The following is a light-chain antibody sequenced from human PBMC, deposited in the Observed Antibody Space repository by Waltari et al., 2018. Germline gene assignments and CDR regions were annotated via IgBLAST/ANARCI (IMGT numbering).Light chain of an antibody. CDR2: AAS. J-gene: IGKJ3*01. Sequence: IDMTQSPSSLSASVVDRITVTCRASQDIGNFLAWYQQTPGKRPKLLIYAASTLQAWVPSRFSGSGSGTDFTLTVSNLQPEDVATYYCQKYNTYPYTFGPGTKVDI. V-gene: IGKV1-27*01. CDR3: QKYNTYPYT. CDR1: QDIGNF.